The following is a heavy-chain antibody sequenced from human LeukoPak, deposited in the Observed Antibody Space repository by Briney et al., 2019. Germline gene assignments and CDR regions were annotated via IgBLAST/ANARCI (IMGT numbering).Heavy chain of an antibody. J-gene: IGHJ6*03. CDR2: IIPVLGIA. CDR3: AREDGDYYYMDV. Sequence: SVKVSCKASGGTFSSYTISWVRQAPGQGLEWMGRIIPVLGIANYAQKFQGRVTITADKSTSTAYMELSSLRSEDTAVYYCAREDGDYYYMDVWGKRTTVTVSS. CDR1: GGTFSSYT. V-gene: IGHV1-69*04. D-gene: IGHD4-17*01.